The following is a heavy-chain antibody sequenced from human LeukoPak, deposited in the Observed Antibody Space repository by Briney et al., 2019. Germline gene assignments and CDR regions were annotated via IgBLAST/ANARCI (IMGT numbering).Heavy chain of an antibody. CDR2: ISGSGGST. V-gene: IGHV3-23*01. J-gene: IGHJ4*02. CDR3: AKSRAVVPAAINY. CDR1: RFQFSSYA. Sequence: GGSLRLSCVASRFQFSSYAMSWVRQAPGKGLEWVSVISGSGGSTYYADSVKGRFTISRDNSKNTLYLQMNSLRAEDTAVYYCAKSRAVVPAAINYWGQGTLVTVSS. D-gene: IGHD2-2*01.